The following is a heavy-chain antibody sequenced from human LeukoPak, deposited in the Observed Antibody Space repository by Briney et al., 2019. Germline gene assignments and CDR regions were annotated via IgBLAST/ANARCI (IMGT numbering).Heavy chain of an antibody. D-gene: IGHD6-19*01. Sequence: PSETLSLTCTVSGGSISSYYWSWIQQPPGKGLEWIGYIYYSGSTNYNPSLKSRVTISVDTSKNQFSLKLSPVTAADTAVYYCARGKDSGWYYFDYWGQGTLVTVSS. V-gene: IGHV4-59*01. CDR1: GGSISSYY. CDR2: IYYSGST. CDR3: ARGKDSGWYYFDY. J-gene: IGHJ4*02.